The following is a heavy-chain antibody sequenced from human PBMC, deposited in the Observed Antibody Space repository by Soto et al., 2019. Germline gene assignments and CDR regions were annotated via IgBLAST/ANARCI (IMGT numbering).Heavy chain of an antibody. CDR2: IYPGDSDT. CDR3: ARDRTLWFGEASYYCYGMDV. V-gene: IGHV5-51*01. Sequence: GESLKISCKGSGYSFTSYWIGWVRQLPGKGLEWMGIIYPGDSDTRYSPSFQGQVTISADKSISTAYLQWSSLKASDTAMYYCARDRTLWFGEASYYCYGMDVWGQGTTVTVSS. J-gene: IGHJ6*02. CDR1: GYSFTSYW. D-gene: IGHD3-10*01.